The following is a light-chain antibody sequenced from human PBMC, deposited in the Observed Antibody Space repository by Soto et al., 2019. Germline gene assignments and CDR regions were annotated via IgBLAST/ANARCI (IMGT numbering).Light chain of an antibody. V-gene: IGLV1-44*01. CDR2: RDD. J-gene: IGLJ1*01. Sequence: QLVLTQPPSASGTPGQRVTISCFGANSNIGSNSVNWYQQLPGTAPKLLFYRDDQRPSGVPDHFSASKSATSASLAIGGLRSEDEAEYFCAAWDDTLNGYVFGGGTKVTVL. CDR1: NSNIGSNS. CDR3: AAWDDTLNGYV.